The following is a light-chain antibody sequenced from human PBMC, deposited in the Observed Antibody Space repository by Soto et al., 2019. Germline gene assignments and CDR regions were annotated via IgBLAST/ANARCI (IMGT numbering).Light chain of an antibody. CDR3: QQNGSSPLYT. Sequence: EIVLTQSPGTLSLSLGERATLYCRASQSVSSSYLAWYQQKPGQAPRLLIYGASSRATGIPERFSGSGSGTDFTITIIRLEPEDCAVYYCQQNGSSPLYTLGQGTKLEI. J-gene: IGKJ2*01. CDR1: QSVSSSY. CDR2: GAS. V-gene: IGKV3-20*01.